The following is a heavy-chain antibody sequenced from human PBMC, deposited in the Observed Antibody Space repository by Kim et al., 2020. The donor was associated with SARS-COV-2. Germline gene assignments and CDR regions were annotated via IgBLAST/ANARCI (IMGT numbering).Heavy chain of an antibody. CDR1: GFTVSSNY. D-gene: IGHD4-17*01. J-gene: IGHJ4*02. CDR3: ARDSGGYGDLFDY. CDR2: IYSGGST. Sequence: GGSLRLSCAASGFTVSSNYMSWVRQAPGKGLEWVSVIYSGGSTYYADSVKGRFTISRDNSKNTLYLQMNSLRAEDTAVYYCARDSGGYGDLFDYWGQGTLVTVSS. V-gene: IGHV3-66*01.